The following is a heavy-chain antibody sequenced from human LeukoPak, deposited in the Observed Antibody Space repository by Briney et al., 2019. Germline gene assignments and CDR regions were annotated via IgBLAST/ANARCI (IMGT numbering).Heavy chain of an antibody. CDR1: GLTLSNYW. D-gene: IGHD2-2*01. CDR3: ARSIVVVPAANFDY. Sequence: PGRSLRLSCAASGLTLSNYWMHWVRQAPGKGLVWVSRMNSDGSGTSYADSVKGRFTISRDNAKNTLYLQMNSLRAEDTGVYYCARSIVVVPAANFDYWGQGTLVTVSS. CDR2: MNSDGSGT. V-gene: IGHV3-74*01. J-gene: IGHJ4*02.